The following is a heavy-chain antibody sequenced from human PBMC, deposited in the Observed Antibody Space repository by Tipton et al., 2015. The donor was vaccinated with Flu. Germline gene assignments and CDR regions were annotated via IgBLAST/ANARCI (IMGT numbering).Heavy chain of an antibody. D-gene: IGHD3-3*01. CDR2: MYYSGST. CDR1: GGSIRSSSYY. J-gene: IGHJ4*02. CDR3: ASLQLAPHWDTTIYYFDY. V-gene: IGHV4-39*07. Sequence: GLVKPSETLSLTCTVSGGSIRSSSYYWGWIRQPPGKGLEWIGNMYYSGSTYYNPSLKSRVTISVDTSKNQFSLKLNSVTAADTAVYYCASLQLAPHWDTTIYYFDYWGQGTLVTVSS.